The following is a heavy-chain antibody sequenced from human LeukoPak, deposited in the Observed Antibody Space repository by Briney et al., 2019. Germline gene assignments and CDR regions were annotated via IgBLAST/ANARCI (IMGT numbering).Heavy chain of an antibody. D-gene: IGHD4-23*01. CDR3: ARLGRSTVVKNFDY. J-gene: IGHJ4*02. Sequence: PGGSLRLSCTASGFTFGDYAMNWVRQAPGKGLEWVGIIRSKAYGGTTDYAASVEGRFSSSRDDSKSIAYLQMNSLKTEDTAVYYCARLGRSTVVKNFDYWGQGTLVTVSS. CDR1: GFTFGDYA. V-gene: IGHV3-49*04. CDR2: IRSKAYGGTT.